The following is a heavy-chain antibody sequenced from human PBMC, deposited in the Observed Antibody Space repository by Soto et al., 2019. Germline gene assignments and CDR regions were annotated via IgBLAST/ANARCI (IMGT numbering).Heavy chain of an antibody. Sequence: QVQLVQSGAEVKKPGASVKVSCKASGYTFTSYDINWVRQATGQGFEWMGWMNPNSGNTGYAQKFQGRVTMTRNTSISTAYMELRSLRSEDTAVYYCARSSGWRTPPDYWGQGTLVTVSS. J-gene: IGHJ4*02. CDR2: MNPNSGNT. D-gene: IGHD6-19*01. V-gene: IGHV1-8*01. CDR1: GYTFTSYD. CDR3: ARSSGWRTPPDY.